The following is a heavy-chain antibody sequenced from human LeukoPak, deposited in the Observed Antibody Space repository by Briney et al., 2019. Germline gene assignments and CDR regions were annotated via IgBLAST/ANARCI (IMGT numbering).Heavy chain of an antibody. Sequence: LSGGSLRLSCAASGFTVSSNYMSWVRQAPGKGLEWVSVIYSGGSTYYADSVKGRFTISRDNSKNTLYLQMNSLRAEDTAVYYRAREISHPSDYWGQGTLVTVSS. CDR1: GFTVSSNY. CDR2: IYSGGST. CDR3: AREISHPSDY. D-gene: IGHD2/OR15-2a*01. V-gene: IGHV3-53*01. J-gene: IGHJ4*02.